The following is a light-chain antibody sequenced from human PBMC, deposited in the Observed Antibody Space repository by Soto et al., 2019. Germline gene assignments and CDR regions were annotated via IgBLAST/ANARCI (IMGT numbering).Light chain of an antibody. CDR2: DAS. Sequence: EIVLTQSPVTLSLSPGERATLSCRASQSVRTYLAWYQVKPGQAPRLIIYDASSRAYGVPARFSGSGSGTDFTLTISSLEPEDFALYYCQQRNSWPPITFGQGTRLEIK. V-gene: IGKV3-11*01. CDR3: QQRNSWPPIT. J-gene: IGKJ5*01. CDR1: QSVRTY.